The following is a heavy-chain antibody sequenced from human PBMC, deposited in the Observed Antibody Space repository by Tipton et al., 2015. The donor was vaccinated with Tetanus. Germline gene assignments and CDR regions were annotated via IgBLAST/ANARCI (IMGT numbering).Heavy chain of an antibody. D-gene: IGHD2-15*01. CDR3: ARVGYCSSGICYSPDYYYGMDV. Sequence: GSLRLSCEASGFTFSTYPMHWVRQAPGKGLEWVSAIGDTEFVTYYADSLKGRFTISRDNAKNTLYLQMNSLRAEDTAVYYCARVGYCSSGICYSPDYYYGMDVWGQGATVTVSS. CDR2: IGDTEFVT. CDR1: GFTFSTYP. V-gene: IGHV3-23*01. J-gene: IGHJ6*02.